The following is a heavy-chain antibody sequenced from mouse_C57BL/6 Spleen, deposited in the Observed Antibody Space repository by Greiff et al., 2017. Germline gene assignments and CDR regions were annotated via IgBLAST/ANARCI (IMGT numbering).Heavy chain of an antibody. CDR3: ARSTTTVVEAAY. D-gene: IGHD1-1*01. J-gene: IGHJ3*01. Sequence: QVQLQQYGAELVKPGASVKISCKASGYAFSSYWMNWVKQRPGKGLEWIGQIYPGDGDTNYNGKFKGKATLTADKSSSTAYMQLSSLTSEDSAVYFCARSTTTVVEAAYWGQGTLVTVSA. CDR2: IYPGDGDT. CDR1: GYAFSSYW. V-gene: IGHV1-80*01.